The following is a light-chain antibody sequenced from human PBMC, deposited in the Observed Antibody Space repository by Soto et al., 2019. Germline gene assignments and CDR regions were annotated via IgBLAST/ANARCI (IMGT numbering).Light chain of an antibody. J-gene: IGKJ5*01. CDR1: QNIGTS. Sequence: EIGLTQSPATLSLSPGERATVSCRAGQNIGTSLVWSQQKPGQSPRLLIYGISKRATDIPDRFSGSGSGTEFTLTISSLQPEDFATYYCQQHGQWPITFGQGTRLEIK. CDR3: QQHGQWPIT. V-gene: IGKV3-11*01. CDR2: GIS.